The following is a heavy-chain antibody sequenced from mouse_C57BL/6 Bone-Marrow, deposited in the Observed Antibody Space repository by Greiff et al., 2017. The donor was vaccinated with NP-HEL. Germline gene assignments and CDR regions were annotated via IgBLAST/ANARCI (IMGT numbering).Heavy chain of an antibody. V-gene: IGHV2-9-1*01. CDR2: IWTGGGP. Sequence: QVQLQQSGPGLVAPSQSLSITCTVSGFSLTSYAISWVRQPPGKGLEWLGVIWTGGGPNYNSALKSRLSLSKNNSKSQVFLKMNRLQTDDTARYYCARNAVYYYGSSFDYWGQGTTLTVSS. CDR3: ARNAVYYYGSSFDY. D-gene: IGHD1-1*01. J-gene: IGHJ2*01. CDR1: GFSLTSYA.